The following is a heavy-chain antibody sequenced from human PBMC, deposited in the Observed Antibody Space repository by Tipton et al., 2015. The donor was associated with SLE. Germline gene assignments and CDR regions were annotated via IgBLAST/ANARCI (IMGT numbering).Heavy chain of an antibody. J-gene: IGHJ5*02. Sequence: TLSLTCTVSGGSISSHYWSWIRQPPGKGLEWIGYIYYSGSTNYNPSLKSRVTIAVDTSKNQFSLKLSSVTAADTAVYYCAREGAEGFGPWGQGTLVTVSS. D-gene: IGHD3-16*01. CDR3: AREGAEGFGP. V-gene: IGHV4-59*11. CDR1: GGSISSHY. CDR2: IYYSGST.